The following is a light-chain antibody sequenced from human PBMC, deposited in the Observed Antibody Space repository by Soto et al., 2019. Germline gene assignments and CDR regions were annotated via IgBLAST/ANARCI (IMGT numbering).Light chain of an antibody. J-gene: IGKJ4*01. Sequence: VCARSRGSLSMSPGCRVPILCLARQSVSSTSLAWYQQKPGQAPRLLIYGASTRATGIPDRFSGSGSGTDFTLTISGLEPKDFALYYCQQYDITPPNTFGGGTKVDIK. CDR2: GAS. V-gene: IGKV3-20*01. CDR1: QSVSSTS. CDR3: QQYDITPPNT.